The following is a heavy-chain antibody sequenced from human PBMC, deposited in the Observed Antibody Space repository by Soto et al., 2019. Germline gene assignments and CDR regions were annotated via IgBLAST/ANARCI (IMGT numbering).Heavy chain of an antibody. D-gene: IGHD4-4*01. Sequence: PEGSLRLSCAASGLSFRTYGMHWVRQAPGKGLEWVAVISFDANNKYYADSVKGRFTISRDNSKNTLYLQMNSLRPEDTAVYYCAKPVFSGNSNSDYWGQVTLVTFSS. CDR1: GLSFRTYG. J-gene: IGHJ4*02. CDR2: ISFDANNK. V-gene: IGHV3-30*18. CDR3: AKPVFSGNSNSDY.